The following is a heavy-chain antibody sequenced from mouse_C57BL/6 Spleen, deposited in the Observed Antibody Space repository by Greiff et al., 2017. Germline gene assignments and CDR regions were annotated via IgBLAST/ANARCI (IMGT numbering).Heavy chain of an antibody. CDR1: GFSLTSYA. Sequence: VQRVESGPGLVAPSQSLSITCTVSGFSLTSYAISWVRQPPGKGLEWLGVIRTGGGTNYNSALKSRLSISKDNSKSQVFLKMNSLQTDDTARYYCARKGGNYDYDGAMDYWGQGTSVTVSS. V-gene: IGHV2-9-1*01. CDR3: ARKGGNYDYDGAMDY. D-gene: IGHD2-4*01. J-gene: IGHJ4*01. CDR2: IRTGGGT.